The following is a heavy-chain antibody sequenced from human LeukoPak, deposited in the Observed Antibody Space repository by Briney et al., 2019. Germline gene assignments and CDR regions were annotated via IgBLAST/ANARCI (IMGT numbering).Heavy chain of an antibody. Sequence: SETLSLTCAVYGGSFSGYYWSWIRQPPGKGLEWIGEINHSGSTNYNPSLKSRVTISVDTSKNQFSLKLSSVTAADTAVYYCAREYSSGWYGAWFDPWGQGTLVTVSS. CDR1: GGSFSGYY. CDR3: AREYSSGWYGAWFDP. J-gene: IGHJ5*02. V-gene: IGHV4-34*01. D-gene: IGHD6-19*01. CDR2: INHSGST.